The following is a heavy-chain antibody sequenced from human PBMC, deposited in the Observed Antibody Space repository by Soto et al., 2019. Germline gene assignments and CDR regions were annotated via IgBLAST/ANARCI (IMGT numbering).Heavy chain of an antibody. CDR2: ISSAVNT. Sequence: GGSLRLSCAGSGFTFSNYAISWVRQAPGKGLEWVSAISSAVNTYYADSVKGRFTISRDNSKNTLSLQMNSLRAEDTAVYYCAKQVRDGTSSPYYFDYWGQGTLVTVSS. J-gene: IGHJ4*02. V-gene: IGHV3-23*01. D-gene: IGHD6-6*01. CDR1: GFTFSNYA. CDR3: AKQVRDGTSSPYYFDY.